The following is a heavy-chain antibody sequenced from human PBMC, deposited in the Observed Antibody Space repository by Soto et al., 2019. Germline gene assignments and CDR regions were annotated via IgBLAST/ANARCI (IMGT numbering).Heavy chain of an antibody. CDR1: GFDFSRHI. CDR3: ARDPTMIVVVNHFDL. D-gene: IGHD3-22*01. V-gene: IGHV3-30-3*01. J-gene: IGHJ3*01. CDR2: LSYSGGNG. Sequence: QVQLVESGGGVVQPGRSLRLSCSASGFDFSRHIMHWVRQAPGKGMEWVAVLSYSGGNGLYTDSVKGRFTISRDNSKNTLYLEMNSLRPEDTALYFCARDPTMIVVVNHFDLWGQGTMVTVSS.